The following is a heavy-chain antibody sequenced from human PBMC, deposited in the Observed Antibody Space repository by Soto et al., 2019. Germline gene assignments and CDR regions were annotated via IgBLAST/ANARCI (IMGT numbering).Heavy chain of an antibody. J-gene: IGHJ5*02. D-gene: IGHD2-2*01. CDR2: IGWNGDNR. Sequence: EVQLVESGGGLVQPGRSLRLSCAVSGLTFDNHAMHWVRQGPGKGLEWVSGIGWNGDNRGYADSVKGRFTISRDNAKNSLYLQMNNLSPEDTALYYCAKSYCISTTCFLDLWGQGTLFTVSS. CDR3: AKSYCISTTCFLDL. V-gene: IGHV3-9*01. CDR1: GLTFDNHA.